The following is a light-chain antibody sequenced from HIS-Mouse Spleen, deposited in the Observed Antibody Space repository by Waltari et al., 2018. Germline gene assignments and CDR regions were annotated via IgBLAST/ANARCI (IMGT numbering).Light chain of an antibody. CDR1: ALPKKY. J-gene: IGLJ2*01. Sequence: SSELTQPPSVSVSPGQTARITCSGDALPKKYAYWYQQKSGQAPVLVIYEDSKRPSGIPERFSGGSSGTMAALTISGGQQEDEADYYCYSTDSSGNHRVFGGGTKLTVL. CDR2: EDS. V-gene: IGLV3-10*01. CDR3: YSTDSSGNHRV.